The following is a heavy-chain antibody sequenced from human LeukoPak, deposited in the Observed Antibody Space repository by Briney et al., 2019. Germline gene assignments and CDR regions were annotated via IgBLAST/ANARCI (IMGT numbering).Heavy chain of an antibody. CDR3: ATDAVGDSWSDY. CDR2: IKQDGSQT. J-gene: IGHJ4*02. V-gene: IGHV3-7*01. CDR1: GFSFSSYC. D-gene: IGHD6-13*01. Sequence: AGGSLRLSCLASGFSFSSYCMNWVRQAQGKGPEWLANIKQDGSQTYYVDSVKGRFTIPRDKAKNSLYLQMNSLRAGDTAVYDCATDAVGDSWSDYWGQGTLVTVSS.